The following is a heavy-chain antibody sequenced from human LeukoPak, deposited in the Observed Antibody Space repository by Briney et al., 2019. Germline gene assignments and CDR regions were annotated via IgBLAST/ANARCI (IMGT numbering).Heavy chain of an antibody. J-gene: IGHJ4*02. CDR2: IRYDGTNK. D-gene: IGHD2-2*01. CDR3: AKSSGMRVKYQLLMGY. V-gene: IGHV3-30*02. Sequence: GGSLRLSCAASGFTFSDFGMHWVRQAPGKGLEWVTFIRYDGTNKYYADSVKGRFTISRDNSKYTLYLHMNSLRAEDTAVYYCAKSSGMRVKYQLLMGYWGQGTLVTVSS. CDR1: GFTFSDFG.